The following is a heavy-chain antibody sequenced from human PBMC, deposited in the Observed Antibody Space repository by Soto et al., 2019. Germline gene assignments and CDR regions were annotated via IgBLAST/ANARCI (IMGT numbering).Heavy chain of an antibody. CDR1: GFTFSSYG. D-gene: IGHD2-15*01. J-gene: IGHJ6*02. Sequence: GGSLRLSCAASGFTFSSYGMHWVRQAPGKGLEWVAVISYDGSNKYYADSVKGRFTISRDNSKNTLYLQMNSLRAEDTAVYYCAKTVLRYCSGGSCYGGGGVGSYYYYGMDVWGQGTTVTVSS. CDR2: ISYDGSNK. V-gene: IGHV3-30*18. CDR3: AKTVLRYCSGGSCYGGGGVGSYYYYGMDV.